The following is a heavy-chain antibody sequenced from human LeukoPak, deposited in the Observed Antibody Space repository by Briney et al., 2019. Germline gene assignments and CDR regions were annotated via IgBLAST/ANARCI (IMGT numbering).Heavy chain of an antibody. CDR2: IYSDGVT. CDR3: ARDRAEGKTWVEFDP. J-gene: IGHJ5*02. Sequence: GGSLRLSCAASGFIVNSYAMSWARQAPGKGLAWVSLIYSDGVTKYADSVKGRFTISRDNSKNTLYLQMNSLRDEDTAVYFCARDRAEGKTWVEFDPWAREPWSPSPQ. CDR1: GFIVNSYA. V-gene: IGHV3-66*02.